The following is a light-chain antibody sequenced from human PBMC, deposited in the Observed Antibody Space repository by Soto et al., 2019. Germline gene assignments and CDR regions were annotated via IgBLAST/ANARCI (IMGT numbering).Light chain of an antibody. CDR2: EVS. CDR1: SSDVGGCNY. Sequence: QSALTQPPSASGSPGQSVTISCTGTSSDVGGCNYVSWYQQHPGKAPKLMIYEVSKRPSGVPDRFSGSKSGNTASLTVSGLQAEDEADYYCSSYAGSNTVFGGGTKVTVL. V-gene: IGLV2-8*01. CDR3: SSYAGSNTV. J-gene: IGLJ2*01.